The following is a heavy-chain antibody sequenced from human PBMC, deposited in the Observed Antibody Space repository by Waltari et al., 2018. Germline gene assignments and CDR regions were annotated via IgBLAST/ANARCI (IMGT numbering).Heavy chain of an antibody. D-gene: IGHD5-18*01. Sequence: QVQLQESGPGLVKPSETLSLTCNVSGGSVSNYYWAWIRKPAGKGLEWIWRIYSGGDTNYNPSFKSRITISVEPSTNQFSRTVTSVTAADTAFYYCVRARVSAQTSMGGFFDPWGQGIEVTVSS. CDR2: IYSGGDT. J-gene: IGHJ5*02. V-gene: IGHV4-4*07. CDR3: VRARVSAQTSMGGFFDP. CDR1: GGSVSNYY.